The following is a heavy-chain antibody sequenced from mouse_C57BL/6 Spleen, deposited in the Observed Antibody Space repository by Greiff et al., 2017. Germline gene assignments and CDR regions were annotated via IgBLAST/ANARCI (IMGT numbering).Heavy chain of an antibody. D-gene: IGHD3-2*02. CDR1: GYAFSSSW. Sequence: VKLMESGPELVKPGASVKISCKASGYAFSSSWMNWVKQRPGKGLEWIGRIYPGDGDTNYNGKFTGKATLTADKSSSTAYMQLSSLTSEDSAVYVCARGLDSSGYGFAYWGQGTLVTVSA. J-gene: IGHJ3*01. CDR2: IYPGDGDT. V-gene: IGHV1-82*01. CDR3: ARGLDSSGYGFAY.